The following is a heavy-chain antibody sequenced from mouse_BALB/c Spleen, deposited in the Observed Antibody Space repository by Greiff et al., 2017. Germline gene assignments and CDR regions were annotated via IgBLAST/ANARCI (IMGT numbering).Heavy chain of an antibody. Sequence: EVKLVESGGGLVQPGGSLKLSCAASGFTFSSYTMSWVRQTPEKRLEWVAYISNGGGSTYYPDTVKGRFTISRDNAKNTLYLQMSSLKSEDTAMYYCARHYGNTLDYWGQGTTLTVSS. J-gene: IGHJ2*01. V-gene: IGHV5-12-2*01. D-gene: IGHD1-1*01. CDR3: ARHYGNTLDY. CDR2: ISNGGGST. CDR1: GFTFSSYT.